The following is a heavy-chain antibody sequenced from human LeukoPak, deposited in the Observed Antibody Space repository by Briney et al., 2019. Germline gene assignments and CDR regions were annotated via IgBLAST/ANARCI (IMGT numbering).Heavy chain of an antibody. D-gene: IGHD3-3*01. CDR1: GYTFTGYY. CDR3: ARELLDRRGGVYAFDV. V-gene: IGHV1-2*02. Sequence: ASVKVSCKASGYTFTGYYLHLVRQAPGQGLEWMAWINPNSGDTKYAQKLRARVTMTRDTSISTAYMELTRLRFDDTVVYYCARELLDRRGGVYAFDVWGQGTMGTVSS. J-gene: IGHJ3*01. CDR2: INPNSGDT.